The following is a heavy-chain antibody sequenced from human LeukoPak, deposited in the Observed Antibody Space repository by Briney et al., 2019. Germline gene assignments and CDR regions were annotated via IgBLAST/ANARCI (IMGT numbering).Heavy chain of an antibody. CDR1: GFSFTNNA. J-gene: IGHJ4*02. CDR3: AKAAYYFDS. Sequence: GGSLRLSCTASGFSFTNNAMNWVRQAPGKGLEWVSSISGSGDSTYYAASVKGRFTVSRDNSKITLYLQMYSLRAEDTAVYYCAKAAYYFDSWGQGTLVTVSS. V-gene: IGHV3-23*01. CDR2: ISGSGDST.